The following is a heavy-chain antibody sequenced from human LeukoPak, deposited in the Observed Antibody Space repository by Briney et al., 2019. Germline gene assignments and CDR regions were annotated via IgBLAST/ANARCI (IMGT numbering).Heavy chain of an antibody. J-gene: IGHJ6*02. D-gene: IGHD3-9*01. CDR2: ISSSSSYI. Sequence: GGSLRLSCAASGFTFSSYSMNWVRQAPGKGLEWVSSISSSSSYIYYAGSVKGRFTISRDNAKNSLYLQMNSLRAEDTAVYYCARDRGIDYDILTGYLSRFRDGMDVWGQGTTVTVSS. CDR3: ARDRGIDYDILTGYLSRFRDGMDV. CDR1: GFTFSSYS. V-gene: IGHV3-21*01.